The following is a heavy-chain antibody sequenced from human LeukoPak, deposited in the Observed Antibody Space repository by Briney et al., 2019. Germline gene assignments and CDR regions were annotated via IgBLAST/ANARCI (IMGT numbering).Heavy chain of an antibody. CDR2: IQSKTDGGTT. Sequence: GGSLRLSCAASGFTFSNTWMNWVRQAPGKGLEWVGRIQSKTDGGTTEYAAPVKGRFTISRDDSKTTLYLQMNSLKTEDTAVYCCATLTVRGVINIWGQGTLVTVSS. J-gene: IGHJ4*02. CDR3: ATLTVRGVINI. D-gene: IGHD3-10*01. CDR1: GFTFSNTW. V-gene: IGHV3-15*01.